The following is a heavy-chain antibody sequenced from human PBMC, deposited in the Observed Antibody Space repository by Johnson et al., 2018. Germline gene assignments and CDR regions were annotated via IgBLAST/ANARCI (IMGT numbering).Heavy chain of an antibody. Sequence: VQLVQSGGALVQPGRSLRLSCAASGFTFDDFVMHWVRQAPGKGLEWVSGISWKSGSIGYADSVKGRITISRDNSKNTLYLQMNSLRAEDTALYYCASHDIDSWFDPWGQGTLVTVSS. V-gene: IGHV3-9*01. CDR3: ASHDIDSWFDP. D-gene: IGHD1-1*01. J-gene: IGHJ5*02. CDR2: ISWKSGSI. CDR1: GFTFDDFV.